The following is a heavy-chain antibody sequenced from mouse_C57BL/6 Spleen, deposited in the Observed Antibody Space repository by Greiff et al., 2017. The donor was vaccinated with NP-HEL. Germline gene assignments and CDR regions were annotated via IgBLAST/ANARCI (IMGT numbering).Heavy chain of an antibody. CDR2: IDPSDSDT. D-gene: IGHD1-1*01. CDR3: ARSGGCGSNSFAY. CDR1: GYTFTSYW. Sequence: QVQLQQPGAELVRPGSSVKLSCKASGYTFTSYWMHWVKQRPIQGLEWIGNIDPSDSDTHYNKKFKDKVTFTVDNSSTTAYMQLSRLTSENSADYYSARSGGCGSNSFAYWGQGTLVTVSA. J-gene: IGHJ3*01. V-gene: IGHV1-52*01.